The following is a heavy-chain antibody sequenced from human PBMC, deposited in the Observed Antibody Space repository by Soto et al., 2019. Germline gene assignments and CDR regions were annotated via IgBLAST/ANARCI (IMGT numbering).Heavy chain of an antibody. CDR2: INNGGGT. J-gene: IGHJ4*02. CDR1: QHTFTNYY. Sequence: XTVKVSCRGSQHTFTNYYLHLVRQAPGQRPECMGWINNGGGTIYAQKVQGRLTMTRDTSITTAYMELSRLSSDDTAFYYCATSSDWSPLLHYWGQGTLVTVSP. D-gene: IGHD6-19*01. CDR3: ATSSDWSPLLHY. V-gene: IGHV1-2*02.